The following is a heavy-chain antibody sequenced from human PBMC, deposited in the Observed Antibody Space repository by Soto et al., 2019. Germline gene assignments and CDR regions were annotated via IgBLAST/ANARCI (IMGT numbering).Heavy chain of an antibody. CDR2: MNPNSGNT. Sequence: QVQLVQSGAEVKKPGASVKVSCKASGYTFTSYDINWVRQATGQGLEWMGWMNPNSGNTGYAQKCQGRVTMTRNTSISTAYMELSSLRSENTAVYYCARGRYYDILTGYYLYYYYYGMDVWGQGTTVTVSS. J-gene: IGHJ6*02. CDR3: ARGRYYDILTGYYLYYYYYGMDV. V-gene: IGHV1-8*01. CDR1: GYTFTSYD. D-gene: IGHD3-9*01.